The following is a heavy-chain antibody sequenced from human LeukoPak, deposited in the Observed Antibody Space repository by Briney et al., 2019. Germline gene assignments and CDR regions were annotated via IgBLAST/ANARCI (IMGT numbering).Heavy chain of an antibody. V-gene: IGHV3-23*01. CDR3: AKSGFLEWLLSKKGYYFDY. CDR2: ISGSGGST. CDR1: GFTFSSYA. Sequence: GGSLRLSCAASGFTFSSYAMSWVRQAPGKGLEWVSAISGSGGSTYYADSVKGRFTISRDNSKNTLYLQMNSLRAEDTAVYYCAKSGFLEWLLSKKGYYFDYWGQGTLVTVSS. D-gene: IGHD3-3*01. J-gene: IGHJ4*02.